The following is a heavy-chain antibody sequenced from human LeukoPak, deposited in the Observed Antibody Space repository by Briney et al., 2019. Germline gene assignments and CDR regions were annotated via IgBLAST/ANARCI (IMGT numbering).Heavy chain of an antibody. CDR2: IYTSGST. D-gene: IGHD3-10*01. V-gene: IGHV4-4*07. CDR3: ARADRAPYPTGNAFDI. CDR1: GGSISSYY. Sequence: PSDTLSLTCTVSGGSISSYYLSWIRQPAGKGLEWIGRIYTSGSTNYNPPLKSRVTISVDTSKNQFSLKLSSVTAADTAVHYCARADRAPYPTGNAFDIWGQGTMVTVSS. J-gene: IGHJ3*02.